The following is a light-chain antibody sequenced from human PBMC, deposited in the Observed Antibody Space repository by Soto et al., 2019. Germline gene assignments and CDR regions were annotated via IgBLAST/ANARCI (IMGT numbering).Light chain of an antibody. CDR1: KLGDKY. Sequence: SYELTQPPSMSVSPGQTASITCSGDKLGDKYVCWYQQKPGQSPVLVIYQDTKRPSGIPERFSGFNSGNTATLTISGTQAMDEADYFCQAWDSSIGVVFGGGTKLTVL. CDR2: QDT. J-gene: IGLJ2*01. CDR3: QAWDSSIGVV. V-gene: IGLV3-1*01.